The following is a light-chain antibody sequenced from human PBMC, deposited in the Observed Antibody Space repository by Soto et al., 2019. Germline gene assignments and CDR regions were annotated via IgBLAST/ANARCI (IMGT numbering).Light chain of an antibody. CDR1: QSVSND. V-gene: IGKV3-15*01. CDR2: GAS. Sequence: ERVMTQSPATLSVSPGERATLSCRASQSVSNDLAWYQQKPGQGPRLLIYGASTRATGIPARFSGSGSGTEFTLTISSLQSEDFAVYYCQQYGSSGTFGQGTKVDIK. CDR3: QQYGSSGT. J-gene: IGKJ1*01.